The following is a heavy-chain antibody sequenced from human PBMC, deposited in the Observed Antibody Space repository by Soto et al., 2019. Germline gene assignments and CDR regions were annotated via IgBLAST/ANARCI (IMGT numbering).Heavy chain of an antibody. Sequence: GASVKVSCKASGGTFSSYAISWVRQAPGQGPEWMGGIIPIFGTANYAQKFQGRVTITADKSTSTAYMELSSLRSEDTAVYYCARDRKQYYYYYGMDVWGQGTTVTVSS. J-gene: IGHJ6*02. CDR2: IIPIFGTA. V-gene: IGHV1-69*06. CDR3: ARDRKQYYYYYGMDV. CDR1: GGTFSSYA.